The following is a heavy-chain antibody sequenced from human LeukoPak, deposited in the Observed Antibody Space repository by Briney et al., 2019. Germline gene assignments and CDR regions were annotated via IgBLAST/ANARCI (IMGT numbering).Heavy chain of an antibody. CDR3: ARQVPSHSSSWYGGYYYYMDV. V-gene: IGHV5-51*01. CDR2: IYPGDSDT. D-gene: IGHD6-13*01. Sequence: GESLKISCKGSGYSFTSYWIGWVRQMPGKGLEWMGIIYPGDSDTRYSPSFQGQVTISADKSISTAYLQWSSLKASDTAMYYCARQVPSHSSSWYGGYYYYMDVWGKGTTVTVSS. J-gene: IGHJ6*03. CDR1: GYSFTSYW.